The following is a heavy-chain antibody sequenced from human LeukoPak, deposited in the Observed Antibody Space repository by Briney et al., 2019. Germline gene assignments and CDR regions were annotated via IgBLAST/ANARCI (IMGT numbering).Heavy chain of an antibody. Sequence: PGGSLRLSCEGSGFTFSDAWMNWVRQASGKGLEWVSYISSSGSTIYYADSVKGRFTISRDNAKNSLYLQMNSLRAEDTAVYYCARDRRGYSSSYYYYYMDVWGKGTTVTVSS. V-gene: IGHV3-11*01. CDR1: GFTFSDAW. CDR3: ARDRRGYSSSYYYYYMDV. CDR2: ISSSGSTI. J-gene: IGHJ6*03. D-gene: IGHD6-13*01.